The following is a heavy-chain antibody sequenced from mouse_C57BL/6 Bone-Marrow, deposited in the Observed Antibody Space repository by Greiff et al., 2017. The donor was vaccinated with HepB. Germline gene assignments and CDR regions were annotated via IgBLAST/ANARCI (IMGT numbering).Heavy chain of an antibody. J-gene: IGHJ4*01. CDR2: IYPGDGDT. CDR3: ARSATVVARYYAMDY. CDR1: GYAFSSSW. D-gene: IGHD1-1*01. Sequence: VMLVESGPELVKPGASVKISCKASGYAFSSSWMNWVKQRPGKGLEWIGRIYPGDGDTNYNGKFKGKATLTADKSSSTAYMQLSSLTSEDSAVYFCARSATVVARYYAMDYWGQGTSVTVSS. V-gene: IGHV1-82*01.